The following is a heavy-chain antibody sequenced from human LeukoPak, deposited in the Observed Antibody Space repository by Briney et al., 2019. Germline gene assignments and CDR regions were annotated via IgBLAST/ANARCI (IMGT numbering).Heavy chain of an antibody. CDR3: AREGCSSTSCYEVPGGQHFDY. D-gene: IGHD2-2*01. CDR2: ISSSSSYI. Sequence: PGGSLRLSCAASGFTFSSYSMNWVRQAPGKGLEWVSSISSSSSYIYYADSVKGRFTISRDNAKNSLYLQMNSLRAEDTAVYYCAREGCSSTSCYEVPGGQHFDYWGQGTLVTVSS. CDR1: GFTFSSYS. J-gene: IGHJ4*02. V-gene: IGHV3-21*01.